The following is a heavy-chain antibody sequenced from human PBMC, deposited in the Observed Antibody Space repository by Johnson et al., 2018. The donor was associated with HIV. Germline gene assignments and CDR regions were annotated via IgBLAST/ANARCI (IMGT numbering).Heavy chain of an antibody. CDR2: INQGGSGA. V-gene: IGHV3-7*01. CDR1: GFTFNNYG. CDR3: ARNQGNYYDSSGKPKRAFDI. Sequence: VQLVESGGGVVQPGGSLRLSCAASGFTFNNYGLHWVRQAPGKGLEWVANINQGGSGAYYVNSVKGRFTISRDNAQSSMYLQMNSLRAEDTAVYYCARNQGNYYDSSGKPKRAFDIWGQGTMVTVSS. J-gene: IGHJ3*02. D-gene: IGHD3-22*01.